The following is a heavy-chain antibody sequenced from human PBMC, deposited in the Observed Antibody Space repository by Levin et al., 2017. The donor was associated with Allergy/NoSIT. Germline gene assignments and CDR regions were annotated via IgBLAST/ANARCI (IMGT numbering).Heavy chain of an antibody. CDR1: GFTFSSYS. Sequence: GESLKISCAASGFTFSSYSMNWVRQAPGKGLEWVSSISSSSSYIYYADSVKGRFTISRDNAKNSLYLQMNSLRAEDTAVYYCAREGYSSSWYWFDPWGQGTLVTVSS. V-gene: IGHV3-21*01. CDR3: AREGYSSSWYWFDP. CDR2: ISSSSSYI. J-gene: IGHJ5*02. D-gene: IGHD6-13*01.